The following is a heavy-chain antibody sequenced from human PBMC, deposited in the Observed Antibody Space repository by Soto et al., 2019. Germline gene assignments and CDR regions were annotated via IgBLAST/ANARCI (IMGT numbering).Heavy chain of an antibody. CDR1: GFTVSSNY. D-gene: IGHD2-8*01. J-gene: IGHJ4*02. Sequence: GGSLRLSCAASGFTVSSNYMSWVLQAPGKGLEWVSVIYSGGSTYYADSVKGRFTISRHNSKNTLYLQMNSLRAEDTAVYYCARAHCTNGVCYPYDYWGQGTLVTVSS. CDR3: ARAHCTNGVCYPYDY. CDR2: IYSGGST. V-gene: IGHV3-53*04.